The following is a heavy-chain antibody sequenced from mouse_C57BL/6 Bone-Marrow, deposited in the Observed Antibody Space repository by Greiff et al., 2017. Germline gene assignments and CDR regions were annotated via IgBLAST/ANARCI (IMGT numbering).Heavy chain of an antibody. D-gene: IGHD1-1*01. Sequence: VQLQQPGAELVRPGSSVKLSCKASGYTFTSYWMHWVKQRPIQGLEWIGNIDPSDSETHYNQKFKDKATLTVDKSSSTAYMQLSSLTSEDSAVYYCARPLTTVVAPCGYWGQGTTLTVSS. CDR1: GYTFTSYW. CDR3: ARPLTTVVAPCGY. CDR2: IDPSDSET. V-gene: IGHV1-52*01. J-gene: IGHJ2*01.